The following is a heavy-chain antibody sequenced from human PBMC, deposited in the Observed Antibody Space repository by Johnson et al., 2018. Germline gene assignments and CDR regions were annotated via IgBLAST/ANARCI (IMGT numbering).Heavy chain of an antibody. D-gene: IGHD2-21*01. CDR3: ARVSDCGGDCYYMDV. CDR1: GFTFDDFA. V-gene: IGHV3-9*01. CDR2: ISWNSGSI. J-gene: IGHJ6*03. Sequence: VQLVESGGGLVKPGGSLRLSCVASGFTFDDFAMHWVRQTPGKGLEWVSGISWNSGSIGYADSVKGRFTISRDNAKNSLYLQMNSLRAEDTAVYYCARVSDCGGDCYYMDVWGKGTTVTVSS.